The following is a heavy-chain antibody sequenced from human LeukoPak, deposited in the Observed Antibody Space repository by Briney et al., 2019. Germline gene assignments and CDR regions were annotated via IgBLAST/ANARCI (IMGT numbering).Heavy chain of an antibody. J-gene: IGHJ3*02. CDR1: GYTLTELS. D-gene: IGHD5/OR15-5a*01. Sequence: ASAKVSCKVSGYTLTELSMHWVRQAPGKGLEWMGGFDPEDGETIYAQKFQGRVTMTEDTSTDTAYMELSSLRSEDTAVYYCATPGYSVYELHDAFDIWGQGTMVTVSS. CDR3: ATPGYSVYELHDAFDI. V-gene: IGHV1-24*01. CDR2: FDPEDGET.